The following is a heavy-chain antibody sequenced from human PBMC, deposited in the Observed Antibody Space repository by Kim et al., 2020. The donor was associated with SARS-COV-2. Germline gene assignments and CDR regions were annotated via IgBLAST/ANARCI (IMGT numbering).Heavy chain of an antibody. Sequence: ASVKVSCKAAGYTFTRYDINWVRQAPGQGFEWMGWMNPNSGNTGYAQKFQGRVTMTSDTSINTAYMELSGLRVEDTAFYYCARGRLTTRFGVTIRSVW. V-gene: IGHV1-8*01. D-gene: IGHD3-3*01. CDR1: GYTFTRYD. J-gene: IGHJ3*01. CDR2: MNPNSGNT. CDR3: ARGRLTTRFGVTIRSV.